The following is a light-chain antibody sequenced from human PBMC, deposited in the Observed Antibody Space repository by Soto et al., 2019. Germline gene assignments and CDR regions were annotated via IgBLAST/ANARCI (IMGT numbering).Light chain of an antibody. CDR3: QQANNWPPGT. CDR2: GAS. V-gene: IGKV3-15*01. CDR1: QSVSSN. J-gene: IGKJ1*01. Sequence: EIVMTQSPATLSVSPGERATLSCRASQSVSSNLAWYQQKPGQAPRLLIYGASTRATGIPARFSGSGSGTDFTLTISSLQSADFAVYYCQQANNWPPGTFGQGTKWEIK.